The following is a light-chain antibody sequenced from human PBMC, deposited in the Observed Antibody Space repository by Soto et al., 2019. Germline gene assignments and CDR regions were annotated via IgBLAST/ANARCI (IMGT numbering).Light chain of an antibody. CDR1: RSNIGSNT. CDR2: SNN. J-gene: IGLJ2*01. CDR3: AACDDSLSGVV. V-gene: IGLV1-44*01. Sequence: QSVLTQPPSASGTPGQRVTISCSGSRSNIGSNTVNWYQQLPGTAPKLLIYSNNQRPSGVPDRFSGSKSGTSASLAISGLQSEDEADYYCAACDDSLSGVVFCGATKLTVL.